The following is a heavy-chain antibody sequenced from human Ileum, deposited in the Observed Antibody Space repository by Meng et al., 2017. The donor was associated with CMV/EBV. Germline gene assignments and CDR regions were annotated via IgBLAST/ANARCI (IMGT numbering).Heavy chain of an antibody. V-gene: IGHV3-74*01. J-gene: IGHJ4*02. CDR3: ARIKYGGNYHFDY. Sequence: GGSLKISCTASGFTLTTYWMHWVRQAPGKGLVWVSRINSDGTNTIYADSVKGRFAISRDDARNTVYLQMNTLRAEDTAIYYCARIKYGGNYHFDYWGQGTLVTVSS. CDR1: GFTLTTYW. CDR2: INSDGTNT. D-gene: IGHD4-23*01.